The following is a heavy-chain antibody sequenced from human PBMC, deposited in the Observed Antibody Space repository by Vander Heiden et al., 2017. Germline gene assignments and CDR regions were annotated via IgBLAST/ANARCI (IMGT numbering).Heavy chain of an antibody. CDR2: KGYDGTKK. V-gene: IGHV3-33*01. CDR3: ARALTSGWSLFDY. CDR1: GLPFSSYG. Sequence: QVQLVESGGGVVPPGRSLRLSCAALGLPFSSYGMNWVRQAPGKGLGWVAAKGYDGTKKFYTDSVKGRFTISGDKSKNTLYLQMNSLRAEDTAVYYCARALTSGWSLFDYWGQGTLVTVSS. D-gene: IGHD6-19*01. J-gene: IGHJ4*02.